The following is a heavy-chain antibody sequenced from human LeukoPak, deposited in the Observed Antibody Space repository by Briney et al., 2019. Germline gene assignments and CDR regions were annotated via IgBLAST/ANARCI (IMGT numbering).Heavy chain of an antibody. Sequence: SVKVSCKASGYTFTSYGISWVRQAPGQGLEWMGGIIPIFGTANYAQKFQGRVTITADKSTSTAYMELSSLRSEDTAVYYCARSWYYDILTGYQPFDYWGQGTLVTVSS. D-gene: IGHD3-9*01. J-gene: IGHJ4*02. CDR2: IIPIFGTA. CDR3: ARSWYYDILTGYQPFDY. V-gene: IGHV1-69*06. CDR1: GYTFTSYG.